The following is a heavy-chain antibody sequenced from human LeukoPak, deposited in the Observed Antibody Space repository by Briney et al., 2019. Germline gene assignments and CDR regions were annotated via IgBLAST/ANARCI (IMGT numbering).Heavy chain of an antibody. J-gene: IGHJ1*01. CDR1: GYTFTIYY. CDR3: ARGVRSSWSGDEYFQY. CDR2: LNPDSGDT. V-gene: IGHV1-8*03. Sequence: ASVKVSCKASGYTFTIYYINWVRQATGQGPEWMGWLNPDSGDTGYAQKLQGRVTITRDTSISTAYMELSSLRSEDTAVYYCARGVRSSWSGDEYFQYWGQGTLVTVSS. D-gene: IGHD6-13*01.